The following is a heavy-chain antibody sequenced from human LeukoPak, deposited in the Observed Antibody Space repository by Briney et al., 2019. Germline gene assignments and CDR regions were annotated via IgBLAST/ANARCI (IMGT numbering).Heavy chain of an antibody. Sequence: GASVKVSCKASGYTFTSYYMHWVRQAPGQGLEWMGIINPSGGSTSYAQKFQGRVTMTRDTSTSTVYMELSRLRSDDTAVYYCAGVSTITMIRHWGQGTLVTVSS. CDR3: AGVSTITMIRH. D-gene: IGHD3-22*01. CDR2: INPSGGST. CDR1: GYTFTSYY. J-gene: IGHJ4*02. V-gene: IGHV1-46*01.